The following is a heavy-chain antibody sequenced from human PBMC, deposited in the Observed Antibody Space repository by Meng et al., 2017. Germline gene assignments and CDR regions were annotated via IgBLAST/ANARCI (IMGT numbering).Heavy chain of an antibody. V-gene: IGHV1-2*06. CDR1: GYTFTGYY. J-gene: IGHJ4*02. Sequence: LVQSGGEVKKPGAQVKVPCKAAGYTFTGYYMHWVRQAPGRGREGRGRINPNSGGTNDAQKVQGRVTMTRDTSISTAYMELSRMGSDDTAVYYCARDYGSGRIILHFDYWGQGTLVTVSS. CDR2: INPNSGGT. D-gene: IGHD3-10*01. CDR3: ARDYGSGRIILHFDY.